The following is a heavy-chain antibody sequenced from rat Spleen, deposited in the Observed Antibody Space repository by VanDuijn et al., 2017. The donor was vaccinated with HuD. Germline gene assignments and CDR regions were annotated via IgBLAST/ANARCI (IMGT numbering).Heavy chain of an antibody. Sequence: EVQLVESGGGLVQPGRSLKLSCAASGFTFSDYNMAWVRQAPKKGLEWVATISYDGSSTYYRDTVKGRFTISRDNAKSTLYLQMDSLRSEDTATYYCTTGLGNDYWGQGVMVTVSS. CDR3: TTGLGNDY. V-gene: IGHV5-7*01. CDR2: ISYDGSST. J-gene: IGHJ2*01. CDR1: GFTFSDYN. D-gene: IGHD5-1*01.